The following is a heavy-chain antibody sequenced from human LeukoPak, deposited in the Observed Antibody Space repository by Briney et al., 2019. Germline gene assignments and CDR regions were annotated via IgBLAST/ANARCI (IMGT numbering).Heavy chain of an antibody. CDR1: GFTFSSYA. D-gene: IGHD3-10*01. Sequence: PGGSLRLSCAASGFTFSSYAISWVRQAPGKGLEWVSAISGSGGSTYYADSVKGRFTISRDNSKNTLYLQMNSLRAEDTAVYYCAKRPVLLWFGELFGYWGQGTLVTVSS. CDR3: AKRPVLLWFGELFGY. V-gene: IGHV3-23*01. CDR2: ISGSGGST. J-gene: IGHJ4*02.